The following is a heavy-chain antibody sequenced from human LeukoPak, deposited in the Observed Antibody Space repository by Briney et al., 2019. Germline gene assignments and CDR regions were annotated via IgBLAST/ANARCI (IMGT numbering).Heavy chain of an antibody. CDR3: ARVSSGSRDY. Sequence: GGSLRLSCAASGFAFRSFDMSWVRQAPGKGLEWVSSLSGSGDTTYYADSVKGRFTISRDNSNNTLYLQMNSLRAEDTAVYYCARVSSGSRDYWGQGTLVTVSS. D-gene: IGHD1-26*01. CDR1: GFAFRSFD. CDR2: LSGSGDTT. V-gene: IGHV3-23*01. J-gene: IGHJ4*02.